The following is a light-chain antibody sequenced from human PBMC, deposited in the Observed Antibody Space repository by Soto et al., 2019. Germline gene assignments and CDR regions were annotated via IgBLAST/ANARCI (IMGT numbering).Light chain of an antibody. J-gene: IGLJ1*01. CDR2: DVS. Sequence: QSVLTQSASVSESPGQSITISCTGNSSDVGAYNYVSWYQQYPGKAPKLIIYDVSNWPSGISYRFSGSKSGNTASLTISGLQAEDEADYYCSSYTSSGNYVFGTGTKVTVL. CDR1: SSDVGAYNY. V-gene: IGLV2-14*01. CDR3: SSYTSSGNYV.